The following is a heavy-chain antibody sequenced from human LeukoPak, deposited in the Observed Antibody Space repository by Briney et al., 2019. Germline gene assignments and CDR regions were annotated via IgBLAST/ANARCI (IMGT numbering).Heavy chain of an antibody. CDR3: ARQRLQEHYYYMDV. J-gene: IGHJ6*03. D-gene: IGHD4-11*01. CDR2: IYPGDSDT. Sequence: GESLKISCKGSGYSFTSYWIGWVRQMPGKGLGWMGIIYPGDSDTRYSPSFQGPVTLSADKSSSTADLQWSSLKASNTAMYYCARQRLQEHYYYMDVWGKGTTVSVSS. V-gene: IGHV5-51*01. CDR1: GYSFTSYW.